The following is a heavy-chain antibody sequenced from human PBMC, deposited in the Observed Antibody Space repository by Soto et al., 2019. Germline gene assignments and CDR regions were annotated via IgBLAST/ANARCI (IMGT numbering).Heavy chain of an antibody. V-gene: IGHV1-69*06. J-gene: IGHJ4*02. CDR3: ARWGGLSCSGAACFNKPFDY. CDR1: GGTFNNYA. Sequence: QVQLVQSGAEVKRPESSMKVSCKPSGGTFNNYAINWVRQAPEQGLEWMGAIIPISGTTKYAQKFQGRVTITADKSTSTVYMDLSSLRSEDTAVYYCARWGGLSCSGAACFNKPFDYWGQGTLVTVSS. D-gene: IGHD2-15*01. CDR2: IIPISGTT.